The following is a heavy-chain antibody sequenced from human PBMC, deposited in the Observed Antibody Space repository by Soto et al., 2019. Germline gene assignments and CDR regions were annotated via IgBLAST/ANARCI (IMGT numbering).Heavy chain of an antibody. CDR1: GYTFTSYG. V-gene: IGHV1-18*04. CDR3: AGHRAWNYAVRYYFDY. D-gene: IGHD1-7*01. Sequence: ASVKVSCKASGYTFTSYGISWVRQAPGQGLEWMGWISAYSGNTNYAQKLQGRVTMTTDTSTSTAYMELRSLRSDDTAVYYCAGHRAWNYAVRYYFDYWGHGTLVTVSS. CDR2: ISAYSGNT. J-gene: IGHJ4*01.